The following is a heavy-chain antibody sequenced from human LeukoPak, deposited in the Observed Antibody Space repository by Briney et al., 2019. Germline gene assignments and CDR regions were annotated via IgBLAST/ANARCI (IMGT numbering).Heavy chain of an antibody. CDR1: GGSITSSSHS. V-gene: IGHV4-39*01. Sequence: SETLSLTCTVSGGSITSSSHSWGWIRQPPGKGLEWTGSIYYTGTTYYNPSLKSRVTISVDTSKNQFSLKLNSVTAADTAVYYCAQSLGSSNWIGNWFAPGGQGTLVTVSS. D-gene: IGHD6-13*01. J-gene: IGHJ5*02. CDR2: IYYTGTT. CDR3: AQSLGSSNWIGNWFAP.